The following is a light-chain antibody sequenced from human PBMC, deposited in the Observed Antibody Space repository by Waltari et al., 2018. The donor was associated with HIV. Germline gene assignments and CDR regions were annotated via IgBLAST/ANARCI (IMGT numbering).Light chain of an antibody. CDR3: QSFDSSLTTSGVI. Sequence: QSVLTQPPSVSGAPGQRVTIPCTGSSSNIGAGYDVPWSQQLPGTAPKLLIYANINRPSGVPDRFSGSKSGSSASLAITGLQAEDEAHYYCQSFDSSLTTSGVIFGGGTKLTVL. CDR1: SSNIGAGYD. CDR2: ANI. J-gene: IGLJ2*01. V-gene: IGLV1-40*01.